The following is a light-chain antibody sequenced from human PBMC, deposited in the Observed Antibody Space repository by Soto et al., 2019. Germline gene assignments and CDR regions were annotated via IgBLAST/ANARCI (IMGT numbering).Light chain of an antibody. CDR2: GAS. CDR3: QQLNSFPIP. Sequence: IPLTQSPSSLSASVGDRVTISCRASQGIANFLAWYQQKPGKAPKLLIYGASTLQSGVPSRFSGSGSGTDFTLTSSSLQPEDFATYYCQQLNSFPIPFGPGTKVDIK. V-gene: IGKV1-9*01. J-gene: IGKJ3*01. CDR1: QGIANF.